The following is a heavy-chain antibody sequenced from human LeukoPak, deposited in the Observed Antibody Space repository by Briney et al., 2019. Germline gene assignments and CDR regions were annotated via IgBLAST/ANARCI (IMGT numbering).Heavy chain of an antibody. J-gene: IGHJ4*02. Sequence: PGGSLRLSCAASGFTFSSYWMSWVRQAPGKGLEWVANIKQDGSEKYYVDSVKGRFTISRDNAKNSLYLQMNSLRAEDTAVYYCATRRDGYSYYFDYWGQGTLVTVSS. V-gene: IGHV3-7*01. CDR2: IKQDGSEK. CDR1: GFTFSSYW. D-gene: IGHD5-24*01. CDR3: ATRRDGYSYYFDY.